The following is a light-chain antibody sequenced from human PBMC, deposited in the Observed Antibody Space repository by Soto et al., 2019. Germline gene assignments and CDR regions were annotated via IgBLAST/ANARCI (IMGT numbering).Light chain of an antibody. Sequence: AIQMTQSPSSLSASVGDRVTITCRASQDIRTELGWYQQRPGEAPKLLIYASSNLQSGVPSRFSGSRSGTDFTLTINSLQPEDFATYYCLQDFKYPRTFGQGTKVEIK. CDR3: LQDFKYPRT. J-gene: IGKJ1*01. CDR2: ASS. V-gene: IGKV1-6*01. CDR1: QDIRTE.